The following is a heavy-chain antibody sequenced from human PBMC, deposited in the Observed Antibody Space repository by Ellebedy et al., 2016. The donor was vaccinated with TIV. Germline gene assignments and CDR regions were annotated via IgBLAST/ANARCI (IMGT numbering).Heavy chain of an antibody. Sequence: AASVKVSCKASGYTFSNYYMHWVRQAPGQGLEWMGIINPHGDNTGYAQKFQGRVTMTRAPSTSTVYMELSSLRSGDTAGYYCARANVLAGLDIWGQGTMVTVSS. D-gene: IGHD3-3*02. CDR2: INPHGDNT. V-gene: IGHV1-46*01. CDR1: GYTFSNYY. CDR3: ARANVLAGLDI. J-gene: IGHJ3*02.